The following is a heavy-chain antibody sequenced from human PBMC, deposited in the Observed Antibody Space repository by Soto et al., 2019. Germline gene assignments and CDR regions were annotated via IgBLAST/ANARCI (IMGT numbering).Heavy chain of an antibody. V-gene: IGHV4-34*01. Sequence: SETLSLTCTVAGGSISSYYWSWIRQPPGKGLEWIGEINHSGSTNYNPSLKSRVTISVDTSKNQFSLKLSSVTAADTAVYYCARISLCSGGSCYSEWFDPWGQGTLVTVSS. CDR3: ARISLCSGGSCYSEWFDP. J-gene: IGHJ5*02. D-gene: IGHD2-15*01. CDR2: INHSGST. CDR1: GGSISSYY.